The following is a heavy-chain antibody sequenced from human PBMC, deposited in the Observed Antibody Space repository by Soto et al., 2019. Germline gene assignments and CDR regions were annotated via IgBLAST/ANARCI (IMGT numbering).Heavy chain of an antibody. CDR1: GFTFSNYA. D-gene: IGHD6-13*01. CDR2: ISDDGSNK. J-gene: IGHJ4*02. CDR3: ARDRFASSWSYFDY. V-gene: IGHV3-30-3*01. Sequence: PGGSLRLSCAASGFTFSNYALHWVRQAPGKGLEWVAVISDDGSNKYYADSVKGRFTISRDNSKNTLYLQMNSLRAEDTAAYYCARDRFASSWSYFDYWGQGTPVTVSS.